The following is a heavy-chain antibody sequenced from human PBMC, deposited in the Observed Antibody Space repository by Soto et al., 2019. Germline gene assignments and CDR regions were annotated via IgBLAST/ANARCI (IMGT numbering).Heavy chain of an antibody. CDR1: GGSISSSSYY. V-gene: IGHV4-39*01. CDR3: ASSMGPGVIRAPDWFVP. J-gene: IGHJ5*01. Sequence: PSETLSLTCTVSGGSISSSSYYWGWIRQPPGKGPEWIGSIYYSGSTYYNPSLKSRVTISVDTSKNQFSLKLSSVTAADTAACHSASSMGPGVIRAPDWFVPWGQETLVTVSS. CDR2: IYYSGST. D-gene: IGHD3-10*01.